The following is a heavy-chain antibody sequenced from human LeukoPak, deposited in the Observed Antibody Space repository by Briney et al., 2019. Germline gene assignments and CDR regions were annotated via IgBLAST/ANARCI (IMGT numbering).Heavy chain of an antibody. CDR1: GGSISSYY. Sequence: SESLSLTCTVSGGSISSYYWSWIRRPPGKGLEWIGYIYYSGSTNYNPSLKSRVTISVDTSKNQFSLKLSSVTAADTAVYYCARYCYDGRHHRFGGRAFDIWGQGTMVTVSS. D-gene: IGHD2-2*01. J-gene: IGHJ3*02. CDR3: ARYCYDGRHHRFGGRAFDI. CDR2: IYYSGST. V-gene: IGHV4-59*01.